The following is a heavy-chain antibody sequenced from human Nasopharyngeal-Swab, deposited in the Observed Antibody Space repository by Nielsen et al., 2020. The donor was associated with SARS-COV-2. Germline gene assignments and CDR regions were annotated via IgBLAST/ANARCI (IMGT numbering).Heavy chain of an antibody. CDR3: ARVGYCSSTSCYAAYYFDY. J-gene: IGHJ4*02. D-gene: IGHD2-2*01. V-gene: IGHV4-59*01. Sequence: SETLSLTCTVSGGSISSYYWSWIRQPPGKGLEWIGYIYYSGSTNYNPSLKSRVTISVDTSKNQFSPKLSSVTAADTAVYYCARVGYCSSTSCYAAYYFDYWGQGTLVTVSS. CDR1: GGSISSYY. CDR2: IYYSGST.